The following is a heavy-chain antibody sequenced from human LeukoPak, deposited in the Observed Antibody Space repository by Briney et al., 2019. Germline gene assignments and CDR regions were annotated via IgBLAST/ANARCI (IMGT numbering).Heavy chain of an antibody. CDR3: ARDDQHEGATSYYYYGMDV. Sequence: SVKVSCKASGYTFTSYAISWVRQAPGQGLEWMGRIIPILGIANYAQKFQGRVTITADKSTSTAYMELSSLRSEDTAAYYCARDDQHEGATSYYYYGMDVWGQGTTVTVSS. CDR2: IIPILGIA. D-gene: IGHD1-26*01. V-gene: IGHV1-69*04. J-gene: IGHJ6*02. CDR1: GYTFTSYA.